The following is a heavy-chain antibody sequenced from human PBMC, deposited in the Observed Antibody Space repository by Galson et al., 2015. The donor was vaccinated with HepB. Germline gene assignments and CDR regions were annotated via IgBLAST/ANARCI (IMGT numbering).Heavy chain of an antibody. CDR2: ISYDGSNK. Sequence: SLRLSCAVSGFTFSSYGMHWVRQAPGKGLEWVAVISYDGSNKYYADSVKGRFTISRDNSKNTLYLQVNSLRAEDTAVYYCAKPLAYYYMDVWGKGTTVTVSS. J-gene: IGHJ6*03. V-gene: IGHV3-30*18. CDR3: AKPLAYYYMDV. CDR1: GFTFSSYG.